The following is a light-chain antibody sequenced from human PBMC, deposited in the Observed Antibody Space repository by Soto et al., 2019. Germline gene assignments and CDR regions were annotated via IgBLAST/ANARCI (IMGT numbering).Light chain of an antibody. J-gene: IGLJ2*01. CDR1: KIGSNR. CDR3: QVWDTSADYRGVV. Sequence: SYELTQPPSVSVAPGQTATITCGGNKIGSNRVHWYQQKPGQAPVVIGSDDSDRPSGIPERISGSNSGKTASLTISRVEVGDEADYYCQVWDTSADYRGVVFGAGTKLTVL. V-gene: IGLV3-21*02. CDR2: DDS.